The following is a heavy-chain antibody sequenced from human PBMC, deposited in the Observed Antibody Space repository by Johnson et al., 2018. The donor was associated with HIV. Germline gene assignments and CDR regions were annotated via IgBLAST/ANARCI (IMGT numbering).Heavy chain of an antibody. V-gene: IGHV3-15*01. CDR2: IKSKTDGGTT. CDR3: ATVGGSSSGWYV. Sequence: VQLVESGGGLVKPGGSLRLSCAASGFTFSNAWMRWVRQAPGKGLEWVGRIKSKTDGGTTNYAAPVKGRFTISRDYSKNTLYLQMNSLKIEDTAVYYCATVGGSSSGWYVWGQGTMVTVSS. CDR1: GFTFSNAW. D-gene: IGHD6-19*01. J-gene: IGHJ3*01.